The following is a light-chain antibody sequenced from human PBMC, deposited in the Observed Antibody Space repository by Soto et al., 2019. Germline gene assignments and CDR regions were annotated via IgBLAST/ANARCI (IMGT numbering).Light chain of an antibody. V-gene: IGKV1-6*01. CDR3: LQDYDSPFT. Sequence: AIQMTQSPSSLSASVGDRVTITCRASQAIKNDLAWYQQKPGKAPELLIYGASTLHSGVPSRFSGSGSGTDFTVTISILQPEDFATYYCLQDYDSPFTFGPGTKVEVK. CDR2: GAS. J-gene: IGKJ3*01. CDR1: QAIKND.